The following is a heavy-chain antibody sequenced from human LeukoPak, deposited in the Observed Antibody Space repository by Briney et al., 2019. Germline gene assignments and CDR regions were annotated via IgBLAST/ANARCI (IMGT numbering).Heavy chain of an antibody. J-gene: IGHJ4*02. D-gene: IGHD3-10*01. Sequence: SETLSLTCAVYGGSFSGYYWSWIRQPPGKGLEWIGEINHSGSTNYNPSLKSRVTISVDTSKNQFSLKLSSVTAADTAVYYCARWGVPSGSYYIFDYWGQGTLVTVSS. CDR2: INHSGST. CDR3: ARWGVPSGSYYIFDY. CDR1: GGSFSGYY. V-gene: IGHV4-34*01.